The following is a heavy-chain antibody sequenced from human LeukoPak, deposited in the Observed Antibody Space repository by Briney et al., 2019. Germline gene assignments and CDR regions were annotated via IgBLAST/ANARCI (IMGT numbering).Heavy chain of an antibody. V-gene: IGHV1-24*01. CDR2: FDPEDGET. J-gene: IGHJ4*02. CDR3: ARDIVATKSFDY. CDR1: GYTLTELS. D-gene: IGHD5-12*01. Sequence: RASVKVSCKVSGYTLTELSMHWVRQAPGKGLEGMGGFDPEDGETIYAQKFQGRVTMTEDTSTDTAYMELSSLRSEDTAVYYCARDIVATKSFDYWGQGTLVTVSS.